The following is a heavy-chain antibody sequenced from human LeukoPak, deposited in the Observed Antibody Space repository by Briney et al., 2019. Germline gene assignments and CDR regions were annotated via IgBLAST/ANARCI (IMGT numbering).Heavy chain of an antibody. CDR1: GYTFTGYY. V-gene: IGHV1-2*02. D-gene: IGHD3-3*01. Sequence: GASVKVSCMASGYTFTGYYMHWVRQAPGQGLEWMGWINPNSGGTNYAQKFQGRVTMTRDTSISTPYMELSRLRSDDTAVYYCARDRPLRFLEWSSIGYFHHWGQGTLVTVSS. J-gene: IGHJ1*01. CDR3: ARDRPLRFLEWSSIGYFHH. CDR2: INPNSGGT.